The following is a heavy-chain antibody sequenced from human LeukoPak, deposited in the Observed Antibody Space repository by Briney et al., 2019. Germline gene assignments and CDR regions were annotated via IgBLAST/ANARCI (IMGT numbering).Heavy chain of an antibody. Sequence: KTSETLSLTCTVSGGSSSSSTSYWGWIRQPPGKGLEWIGSIYYSGSTSYNPSLKSRVTISVDTSKKQFSLKLDSVTAADTAVYYCARNASDSGTSYFDYWGQGTLVTVSS. CDR2: IYYSGST. D-gene: IGHD1-26*01. CDR3: ARNASDSGTSYFDY. J-gene: IGHJ4*02. CDR1: GGSSSSSTSY. V-gene: IGHV4-39*01.